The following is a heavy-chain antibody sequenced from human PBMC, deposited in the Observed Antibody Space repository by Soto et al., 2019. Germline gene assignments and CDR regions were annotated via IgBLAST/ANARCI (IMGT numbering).Heavy chain of an antibody. CDR2: MNSKSGNT. CDR1: GYTFTSYD. Sequence: QVQLVQSGAEVKKPGASVKVSCKASGYTFTSYDINWVRQAIGQGLEWMGWMNSKSGNTGYAHKFQGSVTMTRNTSVSTAYMELSSLRSEDTAVYYCARVGLDPWGQGTLVTVSS. D-gene: IGHD2-15*01. J-gene: IGHJ5*02. CDR3: ARVGLDP. V-gene: IGHV1-8*01.